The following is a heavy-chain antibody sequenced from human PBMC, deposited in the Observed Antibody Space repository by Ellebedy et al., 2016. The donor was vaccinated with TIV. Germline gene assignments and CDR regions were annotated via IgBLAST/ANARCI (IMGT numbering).Heavy chain of an antibody. CDR2: ISTYIGNT. D-gene: IGHD6-13*01. Sequence: ASVKVSXXASGYTFTSYGLSWVRQAPGQGLECMGWISTYIGNTNYAQKFQGRVTMTTDTSTSTAYMELRSLRSDDTAVYYCARETEQMGYDYWGQGTLVTVSS. CDR1: GYTFTSYG. V-gene: IGHV1-18*01. CDR3: ARETEQMGYDY. J-gene: IGHJ4*02.